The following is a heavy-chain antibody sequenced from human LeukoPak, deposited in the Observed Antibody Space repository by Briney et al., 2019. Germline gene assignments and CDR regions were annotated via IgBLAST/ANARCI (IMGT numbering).Heavy chain of an antibody. Sequence: ASVKVSCKTSGYTFTSYDINWVRQAPGQGLEWLGWMNPNNGRTGYAQTFQGRVTMTRDTSISTAYMELRSLRSEDTALYYCAKGSSGYFVDLWGQGTLVTVSS. CDR2: MNPNNGRT. V-gene: IGHV1-8*01. D-gene: IGHD3-22*01. CDR1: GYTFTSYD. J-gene: IGHJ5*02. CDR3: AKGSSGYFVDL.